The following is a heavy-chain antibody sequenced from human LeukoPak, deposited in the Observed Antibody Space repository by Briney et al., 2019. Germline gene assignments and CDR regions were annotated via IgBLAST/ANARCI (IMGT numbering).Heavy chain of an antibody. V-gene: IGHV4-38-2*02. CDR1: SYSINSDYH. J-gene: IGHJ4*02. CDR2: IYHTGRT. Sequence: PSETLSLTCTLSSYSINSDYHWAWIRQPPRKGLEWIGSIYHTGRTYYNPAHKTRVTILLDTSSNQFSLRLSSVTASDTAVYFCARHVSGNLWYFDDWGQGTLVTVSS. CDR3: ARHVSGNLWYFDD. D-gene: IGHD1-26*01.